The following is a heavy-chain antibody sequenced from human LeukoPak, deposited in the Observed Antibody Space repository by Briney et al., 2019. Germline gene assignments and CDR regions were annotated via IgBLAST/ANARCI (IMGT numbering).Heavy chain of an antibody. CDR1: GGSISSYY. CDR3: ARERIPGRAHYYYYMDV. V-gene: IGHV4-4*07. CDR2: IYTSGST. Sequence: SETLSLTCTVSGGSISSYYWSWIRQPAGKGLEWIGRIYTSGSTNYNPSLKSRVTMSVDTSKNQFSLKLSSVTAADTAVYYCARERIPGRAHYYYYMDVWGKGTTVTISS. J-gene: IGHJ6*03.